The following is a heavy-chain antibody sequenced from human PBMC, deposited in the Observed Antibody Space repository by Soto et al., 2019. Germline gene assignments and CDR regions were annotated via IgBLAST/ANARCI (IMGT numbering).Heavy chain of an antibody. V-gene: IGHV1-3*01. CDR2: INASNGIT. D-gene: IGHD2-2*01. CDR3: ARDPVVVPAARYYYYMDV. J-gene: IGHJ6*03. Sequence: ASVKVSCKASGYTFTSYAMHWVRQAPGQRHKWMGWINASNGITKYSQKFQGRVTITADKSTSTAYMELSSLRSEDTAVYYCARDPVVVPAARYYYYMDVWGKGTTVTVSS. CDR1: GYTFTSYA.